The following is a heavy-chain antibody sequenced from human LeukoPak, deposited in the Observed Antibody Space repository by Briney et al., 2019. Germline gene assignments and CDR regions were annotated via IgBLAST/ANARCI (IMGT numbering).Heavy chain of an antibody. CDR2: IYTSGST. V-gene: IGHV4-4*07. Sequence: SETLSLTCTVSGGSISSYYWSWIRQPAGKGLEWIGRIYTSGSTNYNPSLKSRVTTSVDTSKNQYSLKLSSVTAADTAVYYCARVYHDSSGYYYFDYWGQGTLVTVSS. CDR1: GGSISSYY. D-gene: IGHD3-22*01. CDR3: ARVYHDSSGYYYFDY. J-gene: IGHJ4*02.